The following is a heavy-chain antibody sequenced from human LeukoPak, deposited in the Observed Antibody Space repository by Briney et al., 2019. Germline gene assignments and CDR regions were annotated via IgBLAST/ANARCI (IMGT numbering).Heavy chain of an antibody. D-gene: IGHD4-17*01. CDR3: AKGAGRATMTTFDY. CDR1: GFTFSSYG. CDR2: ISYDGSNK. J-gene: IGHJ4*02. V-gene: IGHV3-30*18. Sequence: PGGSLRLSCAASGFTFSSYGMHWVRQAPGKGLEWVAVISYDGSNKYYADSVKGRFTISRDNSKNTLYLQMNSLRAEDTAVYYCAKGAGRATMTTFDYWGQGTLVTVSS.